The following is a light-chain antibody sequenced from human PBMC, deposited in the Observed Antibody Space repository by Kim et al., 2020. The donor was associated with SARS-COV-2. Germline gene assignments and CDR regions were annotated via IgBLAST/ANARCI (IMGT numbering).Light chain of an antibody. CDR3: QQSYSAPLT. V-gene: IGKV1-39*01. Sequence: ASVGDRVTITSRASVRISKYVNWYEQKPGRAPKLLIYVASSLQSGVPSRFNGSGSGTDFTLTISSLHAEDFATYYCQQSYSAPLTFGPGTRLEIK. CDR2: VAS. J-gene: IGKJ5*01. CDR1: VRISKY.